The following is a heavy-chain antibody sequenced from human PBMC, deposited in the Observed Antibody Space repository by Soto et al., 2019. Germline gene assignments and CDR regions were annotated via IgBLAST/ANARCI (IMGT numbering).Heavy chain of an antibody. CDR2: TFYSGST. V-gene: IGHV4-59*01. D-gene: IGHD3-9*01. Sequence: ETLSLTCAVSGVSISSYYWSWIRQPPGKGLEWIGYTFYSGSTKYNPSLKSRATISVDRSKTHFSLNLSSVTAADTAVYYCARDKGRYDSGMDVWGQGATVTVYS. J-gene: IGHJ6*02. CDR3: ARDKGRYDSGMDV. CDR1: GVSISSYY.